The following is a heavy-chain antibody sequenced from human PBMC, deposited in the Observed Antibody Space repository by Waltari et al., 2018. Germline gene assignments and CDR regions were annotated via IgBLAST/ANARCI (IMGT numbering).Heavy chain of an antibody. V-gene: IGHV4-59*01. J-gene: IGHJ5*02. D-gene: IGHD3-16*01. Sequence: QVQLQESGPGLVKPSETLSLTCTVSGGSISSYYWSWIRQPPGKGLEWIGYIYYSGSTNYNPSLKSRVTISVDTSKNQFSLKLSSVTAADTAVYYCARDLDWFDPWGQGTLVTVSS. CDR1: GGSISSYY. CDR3: ARDLDWFDP. CDR2: IYYSGST.